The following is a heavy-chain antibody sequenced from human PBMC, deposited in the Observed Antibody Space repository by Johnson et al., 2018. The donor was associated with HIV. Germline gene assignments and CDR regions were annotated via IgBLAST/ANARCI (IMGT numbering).Heavy chain of an antibody. CDR1: GFTFSSFG. V-gene: IGHV3-30*02. CDR2: IRYDGSNK. Sequence: QVQLVESGGGVVQPGGSLRLSCAASGFTFSSFGMHWVRQAPGKGLEWVAVIRYDGSNKYFADSVQGRFTISRDNSRNMVYLEMNSLRTEDTAVYYCARGLKGAFDIWGQGTRVTVSA. CDR3: ARGLKGAFDI. J-gene: IGHJ3*02.